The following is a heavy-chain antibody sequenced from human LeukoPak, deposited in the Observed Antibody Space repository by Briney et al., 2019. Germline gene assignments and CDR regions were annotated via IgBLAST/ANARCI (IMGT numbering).Heavy chain of an antibody. CDR1: GFTFTSSA. D-gene: IGHD2-21*01. CDR3: TRSVRNGHIDY. V-gene: IGHV1-58*02. CDR2: IVVGSGNT. J-gene: IGHJ4*02. Sequence: SVKVSCKASGFTFTSSAMQWVRQARGQRLEWIGWIVVGSGNTNYAQKFQERVTITRDMSTSTAYMKLSSLRSEDTAVYYCTRSVRNGHIDYWGQGTLVTVSS.